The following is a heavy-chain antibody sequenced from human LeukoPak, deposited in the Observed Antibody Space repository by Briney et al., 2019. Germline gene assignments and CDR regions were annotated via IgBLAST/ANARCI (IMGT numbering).Heavy chain of an antibody. J-gene: IGHJ4*02. Sequence: SETLSLTCTVSGGSISSYYWSWIRQPPGKGLEWIGYIYYSGSTNYNPSLKSRVTISVDTSKNQFSLKLSSVTAADTAVYYCARGRNYYGSGSYVDYWGQGTLVTVSS. CDR2: IYYSGST. CDR3: ARGRNYYGSGSYVDY. V-gene: IGHV4-59*01. D-gene: IGHD3-10*01. CDR1: GGSISSYY.